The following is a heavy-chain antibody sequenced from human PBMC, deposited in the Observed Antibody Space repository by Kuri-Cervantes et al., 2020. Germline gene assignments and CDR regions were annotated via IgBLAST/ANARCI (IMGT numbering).Heavy chain of an antibody. D-gene: IGHD6-19*01. CDR3: ARDIAVGRPDYFDH. CDR2: ISYDGTIT. J-gene: IGHJ4*02. Sequence: GGSLRLSCAASGFTFSNSPMHWVRQSPDKGLEWVAVISYDGTITDRADSVKGRFTISRDDSKNTLYLQMNSLRAEDAALYYCARDIAVGRPDYFDHWGQGTLVTVSS. CDR1: GFTFSNSP. V-gene: IGHV3-30-3*01.